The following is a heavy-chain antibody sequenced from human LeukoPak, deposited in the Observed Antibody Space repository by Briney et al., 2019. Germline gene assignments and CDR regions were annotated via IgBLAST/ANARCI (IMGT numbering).Heavy chain of an antibody. J-gene: IGHJ3*02. CDR2: INSDGSST. D-gene: IGHD3-10*01. CDR1: GFTFSSYW. V-gene: IGHV3-74*01. Sequence: GGSLRLSCAASGFTFSSYWMHWVRQAPGKGLVWVSRINSDGSSTRYADSVKGRFTISRDNAKNTLYLQMNSLRAEDTAVYYCARLELVLLWFGEPRNGAFDIWGQGTMVTVSS. CDR3: ARLELVLLWFGEPRNGAFDI.